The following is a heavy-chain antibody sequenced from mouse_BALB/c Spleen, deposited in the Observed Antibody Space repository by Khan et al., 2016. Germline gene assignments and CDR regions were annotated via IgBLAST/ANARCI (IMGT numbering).Heavy chain of an antibody. CDR3: ARYYEGFAY. Sequence: QVQLQQPGAELVKPGASVKLSCKASGYTFTSYWMHWVKQRPGQGLEWIGEINPSNGRTNYNEKFKSKATLTVDKYSSTAYMQLSSLTSEDSAVYYCARYYEGFAYWGQGTLVTVSA. CDR1: GYTFTSYW. V-gene: IGHV1S81*02. J-gene: IGHJ3*01. D-gene: IGHD2-4*01. CDR2: INPSNGRT.